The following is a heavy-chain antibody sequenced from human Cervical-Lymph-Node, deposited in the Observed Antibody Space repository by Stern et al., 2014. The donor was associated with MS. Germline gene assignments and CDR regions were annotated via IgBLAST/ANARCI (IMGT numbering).Heavy chain of an antibody. D-gene: IGHD2-21*02. CDR1: GYTLSEIS. CDR3: ATHRGRVTYYYGMDV. CDR2: FKPDHRAT. Sequence: VPLVESGAEVMKPGASVKVSCKVSGYTLSEISMHWGRQGPGTGLAWRGGFKPDHRATRYAQKFHGRVTMTEDSSTDAAYMELSSLTSEDTAVYYCATHRGRVTYYYGMDVWGQGTTVTVSS. V-gene: IGHV1-24*01. J-gene: IGHJ6*02.